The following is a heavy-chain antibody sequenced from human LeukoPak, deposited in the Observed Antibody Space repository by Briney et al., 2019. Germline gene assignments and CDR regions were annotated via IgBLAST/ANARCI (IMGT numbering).Heavy chain of an antibody. D-gene: IGHD3-10*01. CDR3: SKDILPYYYGSGSYIDY. CDR1: GFPFSSYA. CDR2: ISWNSGSI. Sequence: GGSLLLSCAASGFPFSSYAMHWVRQAPGKGLEGVSGISWNSGSIGYSDSVKGRFTIFRDNTKNSLYLQINSMRTEDTTFYYCSKDILPYYYGSGSYIDYWGEGTLVTVSS. V-gene: IGHV3-9*01. J-gene: IGHJ4*02.